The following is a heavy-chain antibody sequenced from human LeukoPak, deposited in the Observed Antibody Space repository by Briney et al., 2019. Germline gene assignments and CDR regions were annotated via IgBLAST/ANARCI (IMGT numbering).Heavy chain of an antibody. CDR1: GFSFGIYA. J-gene: IGHJ4*02. CDR2: ISGSGGST. D-gene: IGHD5-12*01. V-gene: IGHV3-23*01. Sequence: PGRSLRLSCAASGFSFGIYAMSWVRQAPGKGLEWVSAISGSGGSTHYADSVKGRFTISRDNSKNTLYLQMNSLRAEDTAVYYCAKDRRVDIVATIEYWGQGTLVTVSS. CDR3: AKDRRVDIVATIEY.